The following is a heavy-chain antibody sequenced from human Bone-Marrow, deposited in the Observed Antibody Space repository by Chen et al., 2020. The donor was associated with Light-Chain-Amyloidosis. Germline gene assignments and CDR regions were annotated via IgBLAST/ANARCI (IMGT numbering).Heavy chain of an antibody. CDR2: IYPDDSDA. CDR3: ARRRDGYNFDY. D-gene: IGHD5-12*01. J-gene: IGHJ4*01. Sequence: EVQLEQSGPEVKKPGESLKISCKGSGYTFPNYWIGWVRQMPGKGLEWMGVIYPDDSDARYSPSFECQVTISAVNSITTAYLQWRSLKASDTAMYYCARRRDGYNFDYWGHGTLFTVSS. CDR1: GYTFPNYW. V-gene: IGHV5-51*01.